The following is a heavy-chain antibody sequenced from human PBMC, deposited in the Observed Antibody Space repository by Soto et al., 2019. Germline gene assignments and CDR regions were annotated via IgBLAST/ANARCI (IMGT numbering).Heavy chain of an antibody. V-gene: IGHV3-74*01. CDR2: INTGGTTT. Sequence: EVQLVESGGGLVQPGGSLRLSCAASTFTFSSYWMHWVRQAPGQGLVWVSRINTGGTTTTYADSVMGRFTTSRDNAANTLYLQMNSLRAEDTAVYYCASVPTGKFGVWNYWGQGTLVTVSS. CDR3: ASVPTGKFGVWNY. J-gene: IGHJ4*02. CDR1: TFTFSSYW. D-gene: IGHD2-21*01.